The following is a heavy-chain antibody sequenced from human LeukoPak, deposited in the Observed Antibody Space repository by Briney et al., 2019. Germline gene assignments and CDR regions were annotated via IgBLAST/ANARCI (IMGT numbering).Heavy chain of an antibody. CDR1: GYTFTGFY. CDR3: ARGIRWLRFTIRTEYFQH. CDR2: INPNSGGT. J-gene: IGHJ1*01. D-gene: IGHD5-12*01. Sequence: ASVKVSFKASGYTFTGFYLHWVRQAPGQGLEWVGWINPNSGGTNSAQTFQGRVTMTRDTSISTAYMELSRLRSDDTAMYYCARGIRWLRFTIRTEYFQHWGQGTLVTVSS. V-gene: IGHV1-2*02.